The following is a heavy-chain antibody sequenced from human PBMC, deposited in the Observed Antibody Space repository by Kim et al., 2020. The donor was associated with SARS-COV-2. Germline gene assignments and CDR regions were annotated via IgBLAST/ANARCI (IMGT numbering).Heavy chain of an antibody. CDR3: ARVNGSGSYYYYYYGMDV. D-gene: IGHD3-10*01. J-gene: IGHJ6*02. V-gene: IGHV3-30*04. CDR1: GFTFSSYA. Sequence: GGSLRLSCAASGFTFSSYAMHWVRQAPGKGLEWVAVISYDGSNKYYADSVKGRFTISRDNSKNTLYLQMNSLRAEDTAVYYCARVNGSGSYYYYYYGMDVWGQGTTVTVSS. CDR2: ISYDGSNK.